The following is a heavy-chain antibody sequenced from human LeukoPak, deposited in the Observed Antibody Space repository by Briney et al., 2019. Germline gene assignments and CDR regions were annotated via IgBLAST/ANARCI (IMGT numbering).Heavy chain of an antibody. V-gene: IGHV1-8*01. Sequence: GASVKVSCKTSVYSFNIYEINWVRQATGQGLEWMGWVNPNSGDTDYAQKFQGRRTMTRNTSISTAYLELSGLRLEDTAVYYCSRGPRFDPWGQGTQVTVSS. J-gene: IGHJ5*02. CDR3: SRGPRFDP. CDR2: VNPNSGDT. CDR1: VYSFNIYE.